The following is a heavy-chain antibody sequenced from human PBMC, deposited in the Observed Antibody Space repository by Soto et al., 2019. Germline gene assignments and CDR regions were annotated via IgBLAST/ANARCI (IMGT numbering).Heavy chain of an antibody. V-gene: IGHV1-18*01. Sequence: ASVKVSCKASGYTFTSYGIGWVRQAPGQGLEWMGWINAYNGNTNYAQNLQGRVTLTTDTSTSTAYMELRSLRSNDTAVYYCAMVDVYVTPSPQDVWGQGTTVTV. CDR2: INAYNGNT. J-gene: IGHJ6*02. CDR1: GYTFTSYG. D-gene: IGHD3-16*01. CDR3: AMVDVYVTPSPQDV.